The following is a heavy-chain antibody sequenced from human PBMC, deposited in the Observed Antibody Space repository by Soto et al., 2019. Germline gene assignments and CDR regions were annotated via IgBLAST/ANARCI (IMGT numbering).Heavy chain of an antibody. CDR2: IYYSGST. CDR1: GGSISSGDYY. CDR3: ARDQSRGIHDAFAF. D-gene: IGHD6-25*01. Sequence: SETLSLTCTVSGGSISSGDYYWSWIRQPPGKGLEWIGYIYYSGSTYYNPSLKSRVTISVDTSKNQFSLKLSSVTAADTAVYYCARDQSRGIHDAFAFWGQGTMVTVAS. V-gene: IGHV4-30-4*01. J-gene: IGHJ3*01.